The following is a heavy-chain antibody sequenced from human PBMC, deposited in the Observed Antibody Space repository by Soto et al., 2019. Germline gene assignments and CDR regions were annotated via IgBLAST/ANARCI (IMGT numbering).Heavy chain of an antibody. J-gene: IGHJ5*02. CDR3: ARGNMVVAATHWFDP. V-gene: IGHV1-69*02. D-gene: IGHD2-15*01. CDR2: IIPILGIA. Sequence: GASVKVSCKASGGTFSSYTISWVRQAPGQGLEWMGRIIPILGIANYAQKFQGRVTITADKSTSTAYMELSSLRSEDTAVYYCARGNMVVAATHWFDPWGQGTLVTVSS. CDR1: GGTFSSYT.